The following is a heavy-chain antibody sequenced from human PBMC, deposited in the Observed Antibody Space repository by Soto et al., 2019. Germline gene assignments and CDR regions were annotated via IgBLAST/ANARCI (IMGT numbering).Heavy chain of an antibody. CDR3: ARDVTAAGGSGMDV. CDR2: IIPIFGTA. Sequence: QVQLVQSGAEVKKPGSSVKVSCKASGGTFSSYAISWVRQAPGQGLEWMGGIIPIFGTANYAQKFQGRVTITADESTSTAYMELSSLRSDDTAVYYCARDVTAAGGSGMDVWGQGTTVTVSS. CDR1: GGTFSSYA. J-gene: IGHJ6*02. V-gene: IGHV1-69*01. D-gene: IGHD6-13*01.